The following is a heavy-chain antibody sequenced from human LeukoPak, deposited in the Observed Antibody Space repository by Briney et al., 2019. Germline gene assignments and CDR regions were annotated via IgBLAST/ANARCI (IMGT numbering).Heavy chain of an antibody. CDR2: INHSGST. D-gene: IGHD1-26*01. Sequence: PTETLSLTRAVYGGSFSGYYWSWIRQPPGKGLEWIGEINHSGSTNYNPSLKSRVTISVDTSKNQFSLKLSSVTAADTAVYYCARAVGAFDYWGQGTLVTVSS. J-gene: IGHJ4*02. V-gene: IGHV4-34*01. CDR3: ARAVGAFDY. CDR1: GGSFSGYY.